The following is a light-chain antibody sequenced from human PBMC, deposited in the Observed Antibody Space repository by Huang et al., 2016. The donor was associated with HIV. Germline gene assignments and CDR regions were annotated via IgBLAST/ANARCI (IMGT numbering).Light chain of an antibody. CDR3: QQRSNWAPIT. CDR2: DAS. CDR1: QSVSSY. J-gene: IGKJ4*01. V-gene: IGKV3-11*01. Sequence: EIVLTQSPATLSLSPGERATLSCRASQSVSSYLAWYQQKPGQAPRLLIYDASNRATGIPARFSGSGSGTDFTLTISSLEPEDFAVYYCQQRSNWAPITFGGGTNVEIK.